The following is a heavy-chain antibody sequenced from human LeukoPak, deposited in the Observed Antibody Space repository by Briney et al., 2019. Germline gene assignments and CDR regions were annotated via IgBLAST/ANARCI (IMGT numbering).Heavy chain of an antibody. D-gene: IGHD6-19*01. CDR2: IIPMFGIA. J-gene: IGHJ4*02. CDR1: GATFTRYA. V-gene: IGHV1-69*13. Sequence: SVKVSCKASGATFTRYAPSWVRQAPGQGLEWMGGIIPMFGIANYAQKFQGRVTITADESTSTAYMELSSLRSEDTAVYYRASDRPYTGGWRGFDYWGQGTLVTVSS. CDR3: ASDRPYTGGWRGFDY.